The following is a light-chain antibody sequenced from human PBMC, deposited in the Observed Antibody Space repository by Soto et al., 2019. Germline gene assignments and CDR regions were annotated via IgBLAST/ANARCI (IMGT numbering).Light chain of an antibody. CDR1: TSNIGTSS. V-gene: IGLV1-44*01. CDR2: SHI. Sequence: QSVLTQPPSVSGTPGQRVTISCSGSTSNIGTSSVNWYQQLPGTAPKLLIYSHIQRPSGVPDRFSGSKSGTSASLTISGLQSEDEADYYCAAWDDSLNGPGFGGGTKLTVL. CDR3: AAWDDSLNGPG. J-gene: IGLJ3*02.